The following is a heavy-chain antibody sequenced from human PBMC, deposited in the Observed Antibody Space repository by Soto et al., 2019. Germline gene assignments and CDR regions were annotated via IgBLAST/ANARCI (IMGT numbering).Heavy chain of an antibody. CDR1: GYTFTSYA. D-gene: IGHD4-17*01. J-gene: IGHJ3*02. CDR3: ARATVTLGHDAFDI. V-gene: IGHV1-3*01. CDR2: INAGNGNT. Sequence: ASVKVSCKASGYTFTSYAMHWVRQAPGQRLEWMGWINAGNGNTKYSQKFQGRVTITRDTSASTAYMELSSLRSEDTAVYYCARATVTLGHDAFDIWGQGTMVTVSS.